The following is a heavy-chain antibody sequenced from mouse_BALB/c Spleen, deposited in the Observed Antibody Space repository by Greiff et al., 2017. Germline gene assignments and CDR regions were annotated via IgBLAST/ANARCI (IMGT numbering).Heavy chain of an antibody. D-gene: IGHD1-1*01. CDR1: GYSFTSYW. CDR3: ARSLITTLVATKNY. Sequence: QVHVKQPGAELVRPGASVKLSCKASGYSFTSYWMNWVKQRPGQGLEWIGMIHPSDSETRLNQKFKDKATLTVDKSSSTAYMQLSSPTSEDSAVYYCARSLITTLVATKNYWGQGTTLTVSS. CDR2: IHPSDSET. J-gene: IGHJ2*01. V-gene: IGHV1-61*01.